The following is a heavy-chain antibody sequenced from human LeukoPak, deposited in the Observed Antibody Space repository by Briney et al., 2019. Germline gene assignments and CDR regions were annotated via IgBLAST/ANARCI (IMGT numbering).Heavy chain of an antibody. CDR1: GYTFTSYA. D-gene: IGHD3-10*01. J-gene: IGHJ6*04. V-gene: IGHV1-3*01. CDR2: INPGNGNT. CDR3: ARAPITMGRGAYEGRKYGMDV. Sequence: ASVKVSCKASGYTFTSYAMHWVRQAPGQRLEGMGWINPGNGNTKYSQKFQGRVTITRDTSASTAYMELSSLRSEDTAVYYCARAPITMGRGAYEGRKYGMDVWGKGTTVTVSS.